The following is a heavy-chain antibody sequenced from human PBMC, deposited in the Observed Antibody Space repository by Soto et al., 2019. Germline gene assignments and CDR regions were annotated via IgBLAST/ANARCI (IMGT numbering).Heavy chain of an antibody. Sequence: SETLSLTCTVSGGSISSGDYYWSWIRQPPGKGLEWIGYIYYSGSTYYNPSLKSRVTISVDTSKNQFSLKLSSVTAADTAVYYCARSGYCTNGVCYTPFDYRGQGTLVTGSS. CDR1: GGSISSGDYY. J-gene: IGHJ4*02. D-gene: IGHD2-8*01. CDR3: ARSGYCTNGVCYTPFDY. V-gene: IGHV4-30-4*01. CDR2: IYYSGST.